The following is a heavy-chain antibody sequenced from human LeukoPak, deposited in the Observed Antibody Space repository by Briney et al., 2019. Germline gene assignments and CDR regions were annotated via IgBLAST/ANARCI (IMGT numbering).Heavy chain of an antibody. CDR2: ISSSSYSI. V-gene: IGHV3-48*01. CDR3: LRYNYGYYFDY. Sequence: GGSLRLSCAASGFTFSDYSMSWVCQAPGKGLEWISYISSSSYSIYHSDSVKGRFTISRDNAKNSLYLQMNSLIAEDTAVYYCLRYNYGYYFDYWGQGTLVTVSS. CDR1: GFTFSDYS. J-gene: IGHJ4*02. D-gene: IGHD5-18*01.